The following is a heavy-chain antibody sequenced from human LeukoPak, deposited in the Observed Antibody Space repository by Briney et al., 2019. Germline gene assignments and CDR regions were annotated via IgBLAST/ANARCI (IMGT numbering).Heavy chain of an antibody. V-gene: IGHV3-21*01. J-gene: IGHJ3*02. CDR3: ARGRYYDSSGPPDAFDI. Sequence: GGSLRLSCAASGFTFSSYRMNWVRQAPGKGLEWVSSISSSSSYIYYADSVEGRFTISRDNAKNSLFLQMNTLRAEDTAVYYCARGRYYDSSGPPDAFDIWGQGTMVTASS. D-gene: IGHD3-22*01. CDR2: ISSSSSYI. CDR1: GFTFSSYR.